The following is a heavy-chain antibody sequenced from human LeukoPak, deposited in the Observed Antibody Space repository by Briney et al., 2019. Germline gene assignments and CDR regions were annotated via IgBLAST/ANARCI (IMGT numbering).Heavy chain of an antibody. CDR1: GFTFSSYG. J-gene: IGHJ6*02. CDR2: IWYDGSNK. D-gene: IGHD6-13*01. V-gene: IGHV3-33*01. CDR3: AREESSWYQTYYYYYYGMDV. Sequence: GGSLRLSCAASGFTFSSYGMHWVRQAPGKGLVWVAVIWYDGSNKYYADSVKGRFTISRDNSKNTLYLQMNSLRAEDTAVYYCAREESSWYQTYYYYYYGMDVWGQGTTVTVSS.